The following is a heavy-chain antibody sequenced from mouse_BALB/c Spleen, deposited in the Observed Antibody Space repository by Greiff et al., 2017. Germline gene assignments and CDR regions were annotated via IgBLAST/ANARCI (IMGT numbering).Heavy chain of an antibody. CDR3: ARSGLGRGYAMDY. V-gene: IGHV5-17*02. J-gene: IGHJ4*01. CDR1: GFTFSSFG. Sequence: EVKLMESGGGLVQPGGSRKLSCAASGFTFSSFGMHWVRQAPGKGLEWVAYISSGSSTIYYADTVKGRFTISRDNPKNTLFLQMTSLRSEDTAMYYCARSGLGRGYAMDYWGQGTSVTVSS. CDR2: ISSGSSTI. D-gene: IGHD4-1*01.